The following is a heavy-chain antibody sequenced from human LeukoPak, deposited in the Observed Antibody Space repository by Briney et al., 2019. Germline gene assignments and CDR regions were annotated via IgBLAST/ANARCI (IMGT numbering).Heavy chain of an antibody. D-gene: IGHD3-10*01. J-gene: IGHJ4*02. CDR3: ARSQNYYGSGDY. CDR2: IYYSGST. CDR1: GGSISSGGYY. Sequence: KPSQTLSLTCTVSGGSISSGGYYWSWIRQHPGKALEWIGYIYYSGSTYYNPSLEGRVTISVDTSKNQFSVKLRSVTAADTAVYYCARSQNYYGSGDYWSQGTLVTVSS. V-gene: IGHV4-31*03.